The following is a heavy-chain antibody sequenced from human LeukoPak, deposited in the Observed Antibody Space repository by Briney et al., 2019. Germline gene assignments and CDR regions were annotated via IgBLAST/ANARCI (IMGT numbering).Heavy chain of an antibody. V-gene: IGHV1-69*13. CDR2: IIPIFGTA. D-gene: IGHD2-15*01. Sequence: SVTVSCTASGGTFSSYAISWVRQAPGQGLEWMGGIIPIFGTANYAQKFQGRVTITADESTSTAYMELSSLRSEDTAVYYCARDQDCSGGSCYWHWGQGTLVTVSS. J-gene: IGHJ4*02. CDR1: GGTFSSYA. CDR3: ARDQDCSGGSCYWH.